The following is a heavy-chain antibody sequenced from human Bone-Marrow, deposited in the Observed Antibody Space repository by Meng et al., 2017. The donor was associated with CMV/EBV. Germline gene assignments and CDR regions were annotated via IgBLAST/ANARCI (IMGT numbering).Heavy chain of an antibody. D-gene: IGHD3-3*01. V-gene: IGHV3-64*02. CDR2: ISSNGGST. CDR3: ARESYDGWSGYSDSGTNWFDP. CDR1: GFTFSSYA. Sequence: GGSLRLSCAASGFTFSSYAMHWVRQAPGKGLEYVSAISSNGGSTYYADSVKGRFTISRDNSKNTLYLQMGSLRAEDMAVYYCARESYDGWSGYSDSGTNWFDPWGQGPLVTVSS. J-gene: IGHJ5*02.